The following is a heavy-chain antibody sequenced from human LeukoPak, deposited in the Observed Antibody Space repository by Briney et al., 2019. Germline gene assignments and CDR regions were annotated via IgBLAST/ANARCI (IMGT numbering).Heavy chain of an antibody. J-gene: IGHJ4*02. CDR1: GPAFFTHN. V-gene: IGHV3-69-1*02. CDR2: ISRRGVI. Sequence: GGSLRLSCAVSGPAFFTHNFHWVRQAPGKGLECVAFISRRGVIHYADSVKGRFTISRDNANNSLFLQMNSLGVEDTALYYCARDIESDTRDYWGQGTLVIVSS. CDR3: ARDIESDTRDY.